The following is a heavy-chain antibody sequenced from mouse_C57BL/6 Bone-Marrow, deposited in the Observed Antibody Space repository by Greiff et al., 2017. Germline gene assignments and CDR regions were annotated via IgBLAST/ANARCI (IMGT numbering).Heavy chain of an antibody. CDR2: IYPRSGNT. V-gene: IGHV1-81*01. CDR3: ASYDYDGDY. CDR1: GYTFTSYG. Sequence: VKLQQSGAELARPGASVKLSCKASGYTFTSYGISWVKQRTGQGLEWIGEIYPRSGNTYYNEKFKGKDTLTADKSSSTAYMELRSLTSEDSAVYFCASYDYDGDYWGQGTTLTVSS. J-gene: IGHJ2*01. D-gene: IGHD2-4*01.